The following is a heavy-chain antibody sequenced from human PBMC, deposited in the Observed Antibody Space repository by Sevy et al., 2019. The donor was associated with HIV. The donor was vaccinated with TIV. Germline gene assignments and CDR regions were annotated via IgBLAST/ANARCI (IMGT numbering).Heavy chain of an antibody. CDR3: TTEAVDCSTTTCSLAMDV. CDR1: GFTFSNVW. Sequence: GGYLRLSCAASGFTFSNVWMSWVRQAPGKGLEWVGRIKSKIDGGTIDYAAPVKVRFTISRDESKNTLYLQMNSLKTEETAVYYCTTEAVDCSTTTCSLAMDVWGQGTTVTVSS. J-gene: IGHJ6*02. D-gene: IGHD2-2*01. CDR2: IKSKIDGGTI. V-gene: IGHV3-15*01.